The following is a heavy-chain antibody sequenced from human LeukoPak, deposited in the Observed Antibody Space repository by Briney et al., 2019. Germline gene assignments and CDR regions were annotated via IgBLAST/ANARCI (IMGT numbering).Heavy chain of an antibody. V-gene: IGHV3-7*01. CDR2: IKQDGSEK. CDR1: GLTFSDYW. D-gene: IGHD2-2*01. J-gene: IGHJ6*03. Sequence: GGSLRLSCAASGLTFSDYWMSWVRQAPGKGLEGVANIKQDGSEKYYVDSVKGRFTISRDNAKNSLYLQMNSLRAEDTAVYYCAREIDQVLSGYYSYYMDVWGKGTTVTVSS. CDR3: AREIDQVLSGYYSYYMDV.